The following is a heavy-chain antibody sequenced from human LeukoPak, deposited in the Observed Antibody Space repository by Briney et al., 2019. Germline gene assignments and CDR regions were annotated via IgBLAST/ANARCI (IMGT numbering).Heavy chain of an antibody. CDR2: FDLEDGET. CDR3: ASTITMVRGVSNAFDI. J-gene: IGHJ3*02. V-gene: IGHV1-24*01. CDR1: GYTLTELS. D-gene: IGHD3-10*01. Sequence: ASVKVSCKVSGYTLTELSMHWVRQAPGKGLEWMGGFDLEDGETIYAQKFQGRVTMTEDTSTDTAYMELSSLRSEDTAVYYCASTITMVRGVSNAFDIWGQGTMVTVSS.